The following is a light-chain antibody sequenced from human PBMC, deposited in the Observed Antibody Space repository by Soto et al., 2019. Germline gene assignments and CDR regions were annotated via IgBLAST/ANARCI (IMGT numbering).Light chain of an antibody. CDR2: GAS. Sequence: EIVMTESPATVPVSPGERVRLSCRASQSVSIDLAWYQQKPGQAPRLLIYGASTRATDIPPSFTGSGSGTEFTLTISSLQSEDIAVYYCQQYNKLPQTFGQGTKVDIK. J-gene: IGKJ1*01. CDR1: QSVSID. CDR3: QQYNKLPQT. V-gene: IGKV3-15*01.